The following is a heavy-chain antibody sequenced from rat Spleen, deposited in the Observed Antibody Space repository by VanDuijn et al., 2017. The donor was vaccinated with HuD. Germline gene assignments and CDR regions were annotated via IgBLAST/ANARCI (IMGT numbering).Heavy chain of an antibody. Sequence: EVQLVESDGGLVQPGRSLKLSCAVSGFTFSDNYMAWVRQAPTRGLEWVASISTAGINTYYRDSVKGRFTISRDNAKSTLYLQMDSLRSEDTATYYCARHGYGGYSGPFAYWGQGTLVTVSS. V-gene: IGHV5-25*01. J-gene: IGHJ3*01. CDR1: GFTFSDNY. CDR2: ISTAGINT. D-gene: IGHD1-11*01. CDR3: ARHGYGGYSGPFAY.